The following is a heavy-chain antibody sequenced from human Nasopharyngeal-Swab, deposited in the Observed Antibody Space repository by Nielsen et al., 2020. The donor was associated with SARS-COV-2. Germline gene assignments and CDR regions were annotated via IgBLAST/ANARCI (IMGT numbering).Heavy chain of an antibody. D-gene: IGHD6-13*01. CDR1: GYTFTSYD. CDR2: MNPNSGNT. CDR3: ARVMEYSSSWTPHYYYYYGMDV. J-gene: IGHJ6*02. V-gene: IGHV1-8*01. Sequence: ASVKVSCKASGYTFTSYDINWVRQATGQGLEWMGWMNPNSGNTGYAQKFQGRVTMTRNTSISTAYMELSSLRSEDTAVYYCARVMEYSSSWTPHYYYYYGMDVWGQGTTVTVSS.